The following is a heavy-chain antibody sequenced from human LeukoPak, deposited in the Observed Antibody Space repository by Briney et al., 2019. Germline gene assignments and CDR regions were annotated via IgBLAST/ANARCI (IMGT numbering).Heavy chain of an antibody. D-gene: IGHD1-1*01. V-gene: IGHV1-69*06. CDR3: ARDAGTTFYYGMDV. CDR1: GGTFNTYT. Sequence: ASVKVSCKASGGTFNTYTINWVRQAPGQGLEWMGGIIPIFGTANYAQKFPGRVTITADKSTSTVYMELSSLRSEDTAVYYCARDAGTTFYYGMDVWGKGTTVTVSS. CDR2: IIPIFGTA. J-gene: IGHJ6*04.